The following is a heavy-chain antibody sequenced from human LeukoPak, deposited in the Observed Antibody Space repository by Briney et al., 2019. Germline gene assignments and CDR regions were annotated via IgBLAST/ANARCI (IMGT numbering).Heavy chain of an antibody. D-gene: IGHD6-13*01. J-gene: IGHJ4*02. CDR1: GDSVSNNSAA. V-gene: IGHV6-1*01. Sequence: SQTLSLTCAISGDSVSNNSAAWNWIRQSPSSGLEWLGRTYYRSKWYNDYAVSVTSRITISPDTSKNQFSLQLKSVTPEDTAVYYCARGRSWGESGFDYWGQGTLVTVSS. CDR2: TYYRSKWYN. CDR3: ARGRSWGESGFDY.